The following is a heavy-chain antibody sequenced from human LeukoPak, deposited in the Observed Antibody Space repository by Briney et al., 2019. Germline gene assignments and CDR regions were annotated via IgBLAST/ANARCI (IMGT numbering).Heavy chain of an antibody. CDR2: MNPNSGNT. D-gene: IGHD3-3*01. CDR1: GYTFTNYD. Sequence: ASVKVSCKASGYTFTNYDINWVRQATGQGLEWMGWMNPNSGNTGYAQKFQGRVSITRNTSTSTAYIELSSLRSEDTAVYYCARTRQYDFWSGSPYYMDVWGKGTTVTVSS. V-gene: IGHV1-8*03. CDR3: ARTRQYDFWSGSPYYMDV. J-gene: IGHJ6*03.